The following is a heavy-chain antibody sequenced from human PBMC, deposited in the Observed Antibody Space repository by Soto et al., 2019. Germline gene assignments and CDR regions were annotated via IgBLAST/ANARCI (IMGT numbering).Heavy chain of an antibody. CDR2: INWNGGST. Sequence: SGGSLRLCCAASGFTFDDYGMSWVRQGPGKGLEWVSGINWNGGSTAYADSVKGRFTISRDSAKDSLYLQMNSLRAEDTAFYYCARGLNYDLLTRLAYWGQRAPVPVSS. D-gene: IGHD3-9*01. V-gene: IGHV3-20*04. J-gene: IGHJ4*02. CDR1: GFTFDDYG. CDR3: ARGLNYDLLTRLAY.